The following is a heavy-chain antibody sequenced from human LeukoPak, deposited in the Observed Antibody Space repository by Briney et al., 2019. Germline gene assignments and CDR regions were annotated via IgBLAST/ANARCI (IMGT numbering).Heavy chain of an antibody. CDR1: GFTFSLYW. Sequence: GGSLRLCCVVSGFTFSLYWMNWVRQAPGKGLEWVANIKQDGSEEYYVDSVKGRFTISRDNAKNSLYLQMNSLRAEDTAVYYCAREYCSSTSRYGMDVWGQGTTVTVSS. V-gene: IGHV3-7*03. CDR3: AREYCSSTSRYGMDV. D-gene: IGHD2-2*01. CDR2: IKQDGSEE. J-gene: IGHJ6*02.